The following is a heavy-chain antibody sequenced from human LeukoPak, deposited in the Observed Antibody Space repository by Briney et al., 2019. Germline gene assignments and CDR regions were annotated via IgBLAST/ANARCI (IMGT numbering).Heavy chain of an antibody. Sequence: ASVKVSCKASGYTFTGYYMHWVRQAPGQGLEWMGWINPNSGGTNYAQKFQGRVTMTRDTSISTAYMELSRLRSDDTAVYYCARWPRGWLTTHAGFDYWGQGTLVTVSS. D-gene: IGHD5-12*01. CDR2: INPNSGGT. V-gene: IGHV1-2*02. CDR3: ARWPRGWLTTHAGFDY. CDR1: GYTFTGYY. J-gene: IGHJ4*02.